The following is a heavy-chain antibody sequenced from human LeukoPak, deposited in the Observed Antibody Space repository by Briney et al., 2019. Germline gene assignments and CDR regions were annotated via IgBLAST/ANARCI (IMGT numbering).Heavy chain of an antibody. Sequence: GGSLRLSCAASGFTFSSYWMSWVRQAPGKGLEWVAVIWYDGSNKYYADSVKGRFTISRDNSKNTLYLQMNSLRAEDTAVYYCAREAYGDYSGFDYWGQGTLVTVSS. V-gene: IGHV3-33*08. CDR3: AREAYGDYSGFDY. CDR1: GFTFSSYW. CDR2: IWYDGSNK. J-gene: IGHJ4*02. D-gene: IGHD4-17*01.